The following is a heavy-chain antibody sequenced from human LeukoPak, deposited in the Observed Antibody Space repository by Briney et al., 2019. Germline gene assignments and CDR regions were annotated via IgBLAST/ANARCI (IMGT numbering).Heavy chain of an antibody. Sequence: ASVKVSCKSSGYTFTSYRISWVRQAPAQGLEGMGWISAYNYNTNYAQKLQDRVTITIHTSTHTAYMELRRLRSDDTAVYYCARDQWAYCSSTSCSSLGYWGQGTLVSVS. CDR2: ISAYNYNT. CDR3: ARDQWAYCSSTSCSSLGY. J-gene: IGHJ4*02. D-gene: IGHD2-2*01. V-gene: IGHV1-18*01. CDR1: GYTFTSYR.